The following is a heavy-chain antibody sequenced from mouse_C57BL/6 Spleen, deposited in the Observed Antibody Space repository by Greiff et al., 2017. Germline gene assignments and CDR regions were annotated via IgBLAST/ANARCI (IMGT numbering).Heavy chain of an antibody. CDR2: INPSTGGT. D-gene: IGHD3-2*02. Sequence: EVKLVESGPELVKPGASVKISCKASGYSFTGYYMNWVKQSPEKSLEWIGEINPSTGGTTYNQKFKAKATLTVDKSSSTTYMQLKSVTSEDSAVYYCAEGAAQGPWFAYWGQGTLVTVSA. J-gene: IGHJ3*01. CDR1: GYSFTGYY. CDR3: AEGAAQGPWFAY. V-gene: IGHV1-42*01.